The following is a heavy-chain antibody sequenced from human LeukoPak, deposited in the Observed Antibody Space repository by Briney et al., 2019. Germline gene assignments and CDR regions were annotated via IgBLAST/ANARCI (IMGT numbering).Heavy chain of an antibody. Sequence: ASVKVPCKAFGYPFTSYGFSWVRQAPGQGLESMGWIKLYNGDTNYAQKFQGRVTMTTDTSTSRAYMEEGSVRSDDTAVYCCSSFRMRGEAFDIWGQGTMVTVS. CDR3: SSFRMRGEAFDI. CDR2: IKLYNGDT. J-gene: IGHJ3*02. V-gene: IGHV1-18*01. CDR1: GYPFTSYG. D-gene: IGHD3-16*01.